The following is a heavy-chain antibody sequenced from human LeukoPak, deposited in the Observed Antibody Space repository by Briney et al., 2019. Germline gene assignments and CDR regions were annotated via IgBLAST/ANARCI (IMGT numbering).Heavy chain of an antibody. Sequence: GGSLRLSCAASGFTFSSYAMSWVREARGKGREGVSAISGSGGSTYYGDSVKGRFTISRDNSKNTLYLQMNSLRAEDTAVYYSAKDLSSGSVSSFDYWGQGALLTVSS. J-gene: IGHJ4*02. CDR3: AKDLSSGSVSSFDY. CDR2: ISGSGGST. D-gene: IGHD3-10*01. CDR1: GFTFSSYA. V-gene: IGHV3-23*01.